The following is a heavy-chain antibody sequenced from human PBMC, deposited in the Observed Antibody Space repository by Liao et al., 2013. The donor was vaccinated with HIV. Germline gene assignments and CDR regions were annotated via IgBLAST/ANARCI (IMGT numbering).Heavy chain of an antibody. Sequence: QVQLQESGPGLVKPSQTLSLTCTVSGGSIRSGRYYWSWIRQTAGKGLEWIGRIYTSGSTNYNPSLKSRVSISVDTSKNQFSLNLNSVTAADTAVYYCARGARTTAYYYYYMDVWGKGTTVTVSS. CDR1: GGSIRSGRYY. D-gene: IGHD1-7*01. CDR3: ARGARTTAYYYYYMDV. CDR2: IYTSGST. J-gene: IGHJ6*03. V-gene: IGHV4-61*02.